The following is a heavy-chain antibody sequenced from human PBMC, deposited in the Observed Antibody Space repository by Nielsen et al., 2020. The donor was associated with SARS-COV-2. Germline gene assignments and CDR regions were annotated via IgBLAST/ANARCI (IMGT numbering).Heavy chain of an antibody. Sequence: RGSLRLSCAASGFTFSDHYMTWIRQTPGKGLEWISYITNTGAEYYADSVKGRFTISRDNAQSSLYLLMNNLRAEDTAVYYCASSGWLDYWGQGTRVTVSS. CDR2: ITNTGAE. CDR1: GFTFSDHY. V-gene: IGHV3-11*04. J-gene: IGHJ4*02. D-gene: IGHD6-19*01. CDR3: ASSGWLDY.